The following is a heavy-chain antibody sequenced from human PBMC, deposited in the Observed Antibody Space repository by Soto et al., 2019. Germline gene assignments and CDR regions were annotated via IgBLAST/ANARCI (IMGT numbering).Heavy chain of an antibody. Sequence: GASVKVSCEDSGGTFSSYAISCVRQSPGKGLEWMGGIIPIFGTANYAQKFQGRVTITADESTSTAYMELSSLRSEDTAVYYCARVSTGRFLEPTFDYWGQGTLVTVSS. CDR3: ARVSTGRFLEPTFDY. D-gene: IGHD3-3*01. CDR2: IIPIFGTA. J-gene: IGHJ4*02. V-gene: IGHV1-69*13. CDR1: GGTFSSYA.